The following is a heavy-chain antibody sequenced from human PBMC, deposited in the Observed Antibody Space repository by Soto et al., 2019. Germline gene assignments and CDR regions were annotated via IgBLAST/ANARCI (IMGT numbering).Heavy chain of an antibody. D-gene: IGHD3-22*01. CDR2: VSSTGST. CDR3: ARFSPPRKSYDSNPGWFDP. V-gene: IGHV4-59*01. Sequence: SETLSLTCTVSGGSISNYYWSWIRQSPGKGLEWIGYVSSTGSTNYNPSLKSRLTMSLDTSTNKVSLSLTSVTAADAAVYFCARFSPPRKSYDSNPGWFDPWGQGIMVTVSS. J-gene: IGHJ5*02. CDR1: GGSISNYY.